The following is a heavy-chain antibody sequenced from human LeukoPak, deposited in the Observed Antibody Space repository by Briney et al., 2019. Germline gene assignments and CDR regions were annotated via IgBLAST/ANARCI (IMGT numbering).Heavy chain of an antibody. CDR1: GYTSTGYY. V-gene: IGHV1-2*02. D-gene: IGHD3-3*01. CDR3: ARDRDYDFWSGYSGEGLVDY. Sequence: GASVKVSCKASGYTSTGYYMHWVRQAPGQGLEWMGWINPNSGGTNYAQKFQGRVTMTRDTSISTAYMELSRLRSDDTAVYYCARDRDYDFWSGYSGEGLVDYWGQGTLVTVSS. CDR2: INPNSGGT. J-gene: IGHJ4*02.